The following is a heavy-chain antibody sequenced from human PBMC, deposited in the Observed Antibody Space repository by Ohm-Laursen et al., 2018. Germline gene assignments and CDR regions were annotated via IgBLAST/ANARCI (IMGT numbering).Heavy chain of an antibody. V-gene: IGHV4-59*12. CDR1: AAAFQLDY. Sequence: SVTLSLTCIVSAAAFQLDYWTRIAQFPGREMEWIGYIHYDGWTVYNPSIRSRITMPIDTSKKQFPLRLTFATAADTAIYYCARLPDHSGWPFDYWGQGTLVTVSS. CDR2: IHYDGWT. J-gene: IGHJ4*02. D-gene: IGHD6-19*01. CDR3: ARLPDHSGWPFDY.